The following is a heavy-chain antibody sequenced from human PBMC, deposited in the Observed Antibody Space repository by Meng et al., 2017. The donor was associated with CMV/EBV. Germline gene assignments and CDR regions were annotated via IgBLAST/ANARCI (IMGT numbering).Heavy chain of an antibody. CDR3: VKGTGYDILTGYLDY. D-gene: IGHD3-9*01. J-gene: IGHJ4*02. V-gene: IGHV3-9*01. CDR1: GFTFDDYA. Sequence: SLKISCAASGFTFDDYALHWVRQPPGKGLEWVSGISWNGGTIDYVDSVRGRFTISRDNDRNSVYLLMDSLRLEDTAKYFCVKGTGYDILTGYLDYWGRGDLVTVSS. CDR2: ISWNGGTI.